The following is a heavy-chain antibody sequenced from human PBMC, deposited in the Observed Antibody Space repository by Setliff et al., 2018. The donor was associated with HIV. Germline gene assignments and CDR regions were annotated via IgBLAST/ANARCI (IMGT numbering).Heavy chain of an antibody. Sequence: PSETLSLTCAVSGYSISSGYYWGWIRQPPGKGLEWIGEINHSGSTNYNPSLKSRVTISVDTSKNQFSLRLTSVTAADTAVYYCARGGRRSTWYLRGWYFDYWGQGTLVTVSS. D-gene: IGHD6-13*01. V-gene: IGHV4-38-2*01. CDR2: INHSGST. CDR3: ARGGRRSTWYLRGWYFDY. CDR1: GYSISSGYY. J-gene: IGHJ4*02.